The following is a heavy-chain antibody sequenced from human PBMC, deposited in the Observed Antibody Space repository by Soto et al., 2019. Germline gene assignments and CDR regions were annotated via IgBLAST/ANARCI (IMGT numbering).Heavy chain of an antibody. D-gene: IGHD5-12*01. CDR2: IYYSGST. CDR1: GGSISSGDYY. Sequence: QVQLQESGPGLVKPSQTLSLTCTVSGGSISSGDYYWSWMRQPPGKGLERIGYIYYSGSTYYNPSLKIRVTISVDTSKNQFSLKLSSVTAADTAVYYCARWLGYGPHFDYWGQGTLVTVSS. V-gene: IGHV4-30-4*01. J-gene: IGHJ4*02. CDR3: ARWLGYGPHFDY.